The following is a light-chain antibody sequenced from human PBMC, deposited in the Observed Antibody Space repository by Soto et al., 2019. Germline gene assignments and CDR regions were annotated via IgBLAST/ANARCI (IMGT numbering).Light chain of an antibody. V-gene: IGKV3-15*01. CDR3: QLYNMRPWP. J-gene: IGKJ1*01. CDR2: GAS. CDR1: QMLSSN. Sequence: EIAVSQAPSTLTESPGARAILSCMLIQMLSSNLSGYRENPGQAHTPLSLGASTRAPGIPSWCSGSGSGTKYTLTNISRQAEEFVGYYCQLYNMRPWPFGQGTKVDIK.